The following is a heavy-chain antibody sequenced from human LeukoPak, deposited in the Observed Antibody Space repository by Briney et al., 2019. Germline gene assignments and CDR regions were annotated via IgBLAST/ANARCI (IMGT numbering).Heavy chain of an antibody. Sequence: SETLSLTCTVSGGSISSYYWSWIRQPPGKGLEWIGYIYYSGSTNYNPSLKSRVTISVDTSKNQFSLKLSSVTAADTAVYYCARDCRSGYFHYWGQGTLVTVSS. J-gene: IGHJ4*02. CDR1: GGSISSYY. V-gene: IGHV4-59*01. D-gene: IGHD2-15*01. CDR3: ARDCRSGYFHY. CDR2: IYYSGST.